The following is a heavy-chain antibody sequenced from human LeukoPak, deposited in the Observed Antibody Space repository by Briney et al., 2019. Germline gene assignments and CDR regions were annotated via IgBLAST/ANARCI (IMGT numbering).Heavy chain of an antibody. CDR2: IYYSGST. CDR1: GGSFSGYY. V-gene: IGHV4-34*01. CDR3: ARHLGSSWYVDY. J-gene: IGHJ4*02. D-gene: IGHD6-13*01. Sequence: SETLSLTCAVYGGSFSGYYWSWIRQPPGKGLEWIGSIYYSGSTYYNPSLKSRVTISVDTSKNQFSLKLSSVTAADTAVYYCARHLGSSWYVDYWGQGTLVTVSS.